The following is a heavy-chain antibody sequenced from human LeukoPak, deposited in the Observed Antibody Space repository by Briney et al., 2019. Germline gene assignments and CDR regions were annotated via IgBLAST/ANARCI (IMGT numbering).Heavy chain of an antibody. CDR2: INPSGGST. CDR3: ARDRFGAFDY. D-gene: IGHD3-10*01. Sequence: GASVKVSCKASGYTFTSYYMHWVRQAPGQGLEWMGIINPSGGSTSYAQKFQGRATMTRDMSTSTVYMELSSLRSEDTAVYYCARDRFGAFDYWGQGTLVTVSS. CDR1: GYTFTSYY. V-gene: IGHV1-46*01. J-gene: IGHJ4*02.